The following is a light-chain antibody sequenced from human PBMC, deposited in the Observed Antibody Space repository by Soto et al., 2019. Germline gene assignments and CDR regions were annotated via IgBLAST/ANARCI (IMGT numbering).Light chain of an antibody. J-gene: IGLJ1*01. V-gene: IGLV2-18*02. Sequence: QSALTQPPSVSGSPGQSVTISCTGTSSDVGSYNRVSWYQQPPGTAPKLIIYEGSTRPSGVPDRFSGSKSGNTASLTISGLQAEDEADYYCNSYTASGTYVFGTGTKLTVL. CDR2: EGS. CDR1: SSDVGSYNR. CDR3: NSYTASGTYV.